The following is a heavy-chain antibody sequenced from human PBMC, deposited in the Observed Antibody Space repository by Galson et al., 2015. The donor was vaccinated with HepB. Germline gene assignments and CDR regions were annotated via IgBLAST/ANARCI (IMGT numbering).Heavy chain of an antibody. CDR3: AKTGYSSSWYLQITNPYYYYYGMDV. J-gene: IGHJ6*02. Sequence: SLRLSCAASGFTFSSYAMSWVRQAPGKGLEWVSAISGSGGSTYYADSVKGRFTISRDNSKNTLYLQMNSLRAEDTAVYYCAKTGYSSSWYLQITNPYYYYYGMDVWGQGTTVTVSS. V-gene: IGHV3-23*01. CDR1: GFTFSSYA. D-gene: IGHD6-13*01. CDR2: ISGSGGST.